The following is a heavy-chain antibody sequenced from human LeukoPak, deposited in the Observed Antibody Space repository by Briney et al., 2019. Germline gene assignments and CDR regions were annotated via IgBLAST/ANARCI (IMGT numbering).Heavy chain of an antibody. CDR2: IYHSGST. CDR1: GGSISSSNW. J-gene: IGHJ4*02. V-gene: IGHV4-4*02. D-gene: IGHD3-10*01. CDR3: ASTMVRGVRVFDY. Sequence: SEALSLTCAVSGGSISSSNWWSWVRQPPGKGLEWIGEIYHSGSTNYNPSLKSRVTISVDTSKNQFSLKLSSVTAADTAVYYCASTMVRGVRVFDYWGQGTLVTVSS.